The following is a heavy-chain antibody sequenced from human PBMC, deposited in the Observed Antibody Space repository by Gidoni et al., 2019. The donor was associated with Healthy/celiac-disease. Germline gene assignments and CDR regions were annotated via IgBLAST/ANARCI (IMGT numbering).Heavy chain of an antibody. J-gene: IGHJ6*02. Sequence: QVQLVQSGAEVKKPGASVKVSCKASGYTFTRYSMHWVRQAPGQGLEWMGIINPSGGSTSYAQKFQGRVTMTRDTSTSTVYMELSSLRSEDTAVYYCARDPSLYSSSPKLDGMDVWGQGTTVTVSS. CDR1: GYTFTRYS. CDR3: ARDPSLYSSSPKLDGMDV. D-gene: IGHD6-13*01. CDR2: INPSGGST. V-gene: IGHV1-46*01.